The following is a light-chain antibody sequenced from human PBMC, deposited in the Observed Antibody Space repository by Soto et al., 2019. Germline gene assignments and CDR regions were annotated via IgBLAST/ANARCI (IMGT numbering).Light chain of an antibody. Sequence: ETVMTQSPATLSVSPGGRVTLSCRASQIIRTNLAWYQQKPGQAPRLLIYGASTRATGVPARFSGSGSGTEFTLTISGLQSDDFAVYFCQQYNKWPPWTFGHGTKVDIK. V-gene: IGKV3-15*01. CDR2: GAS. CDR1: QIIRTN. J-gene: IGKJ1*01. CDR3: QQYNKWPPWT.